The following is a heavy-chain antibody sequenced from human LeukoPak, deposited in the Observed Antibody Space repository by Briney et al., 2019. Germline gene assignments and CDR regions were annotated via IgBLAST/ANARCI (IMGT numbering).Heavy chain of an antibody. CDR3: ARAYYSTNWFPH. J-gene: IGHJ5*02. CDR1: GVSLSGYY. D-gene: IGHD3-10*01. V-gene: IGHV4-34*01. CDR2: INHSGRT. Sequence: PSETLSLTCAVSGVSLSGYYWGWIRQTPGKGLEWTGEINHSGRTNYNPSLKSRVTISADTSKNQFSLELRSVTAADTAVYYCARAYYSTNWFPHWGQGALVTVSS.